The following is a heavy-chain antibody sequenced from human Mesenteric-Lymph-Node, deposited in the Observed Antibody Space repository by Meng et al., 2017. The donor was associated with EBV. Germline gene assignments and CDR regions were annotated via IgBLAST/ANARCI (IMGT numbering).Heavy chain of an antibody. D-gene: IGHD4-23*01. Sequence: QVQFQQWGAGLLKPSDTLSLTCAVYGDSFSGYFWSWIRQPLGKGLEWIGEINHSGGTNYNPSLESRVTISVDASKNQFSLKLRSVTAADTAVYYCARGGGVLTPLDYWGQGGLVTVSS. CDR3: ARGGGVLTPLDY. CDR1: GDSFSGYF. CDR2: INHSGGT. J-gene: IGHJ4*02. V-gene: IGHV4-34*02.